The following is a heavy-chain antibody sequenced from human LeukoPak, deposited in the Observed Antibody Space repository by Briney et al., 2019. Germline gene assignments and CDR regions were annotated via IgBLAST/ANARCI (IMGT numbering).Heavy chain of an antibody. V-gene: IGHV3-9*01. CDR1: GFTFDDYA. CDR2: ISWNSGSI. CDR3: ARARRATGVPDY. Sequence: GGSLRLSCAASGFTFDDYAMHWVRQAPGKGLEWVSGISWNSGSIGYADSVKGRFTISRDNSKSTLYLQMNSLRAEDTAVYYCARARRATGVPDYWGQGTLVTVSS. J-gene: IGHJ4*02. D-gene: IGHD1-26*01.